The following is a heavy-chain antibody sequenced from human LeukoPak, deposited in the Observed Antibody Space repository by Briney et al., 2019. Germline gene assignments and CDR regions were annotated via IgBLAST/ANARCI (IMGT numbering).Heavy chain of an antibody. J-gene: IGHJ4*02. D-gene: IGHD1-26*01. CDR3: ARWEGGSYYDFDY. V-gene: IGHV4-39*07. Sequence: SETLSLTCTVSGGSIRSRSYYWGWIRQPPGKGLEWIGEINHSGSTNYNPSLKSRVTISVDTSKNQFSLKLSSVTAADTAVYYCARWEGGSYYDFDYWGQGTLVTVSS. CDR2: INHSGST. CDR1: GGSIRSRSYY.